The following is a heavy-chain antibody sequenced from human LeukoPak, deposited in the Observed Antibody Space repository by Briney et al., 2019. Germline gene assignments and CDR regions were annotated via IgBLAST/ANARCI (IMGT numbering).Heavy chain of an antibody. CDR3: ALGSLSADAFDI. CDR2: ISSFSTSI. Sequence: PGGSLRLSCAASGVTFSNYNINWVRQAPGKGLVWVSYISSFSTSIYYADSVKGRFTISRENAKNSLYLQMNNLRAEDTAVYYCALGSLSADAFDIWGQGTMVTVS. CDR1: GVTFSNYN. D-gene: IGHD3-16*01. J-gene: IGHJ3*02. V-gene: IGHV3-48*01.